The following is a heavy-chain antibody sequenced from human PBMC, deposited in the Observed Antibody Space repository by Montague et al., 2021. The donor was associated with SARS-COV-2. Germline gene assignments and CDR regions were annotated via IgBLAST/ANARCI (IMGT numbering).Heavy chain of an antibody. D-gene: IGHD2-15*01. CDR3: ARGSGCSGGSCYSEWDPYYYYGMDV. J-gene: IGHJ6*02. V-gene: IGHV4-39*07. Sequence: SETLSLTCTVSGGSISSSSYYWGWIRQPPGKGLEWIGSIYYSGSTYYNPSPKSRVTISVDTSKNQFSLKLSSVTAADTAVYYCARGSGCSGGSCYSEWDPYYYYGMDVWGQGTTVTVSS. CDR2: IYYSGST. CDR1: GGSISSSSYY.